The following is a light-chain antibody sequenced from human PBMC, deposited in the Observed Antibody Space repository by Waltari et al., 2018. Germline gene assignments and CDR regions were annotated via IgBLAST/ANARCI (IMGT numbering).Light chain of an antibody. V-gene: IGLV2-14*03. CDR3: SSYISSSTLEL. CDR2: AVS. J-gene: IGLJ2*01. Sequence: QSALTQPASVSGSPGQSITISCTGTSSDVGAYNYVSWYQQHPGKAPKLIIFAVSNRPSGVSNRFSGSKSGNTASLTISGLQAEDEADYYCSSYISSSTLELFGGGTSLTVL. CDR1: SSDVGAYNY.